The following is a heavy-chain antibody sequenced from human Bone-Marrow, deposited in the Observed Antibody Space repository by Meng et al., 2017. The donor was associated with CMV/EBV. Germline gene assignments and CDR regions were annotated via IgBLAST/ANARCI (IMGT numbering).Heavy chain of an antibody. V-gene: IGHV4-39*07. CDR2: IYYSGST. CDR3: ARGETRYYFDY. Sequence: SETLSLTCTASGGSISSSSYYWGWIRQPPGKGLEWIGSIYYSGSTYYNPSLKSRVTISVDTSKNQFSLKLSSVTAADTAVYYCARGETRYYFDYWGQGTLVTVSS. J-gene: IGHJ4*02. CDR1: GGSISSSSYY.